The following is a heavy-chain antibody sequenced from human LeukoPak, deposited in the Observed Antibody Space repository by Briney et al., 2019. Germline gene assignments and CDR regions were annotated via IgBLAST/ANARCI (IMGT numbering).Heavy chain of an antibody. CDR1: GFTFSSYA. J-gene: IGHJ4*02. CDR2: ICGSGGST. CDR3: AKNNRRYCSGGSCALFDY. D-gene: IGHD2-15*01. V-gene: IGHV3-23*01. Sequence: GGSLRLSCAASGFTFSSYAMSWVRQAPGKGLEWVSAICGSGGSTYYADSVKGRFTISRDNSKNTLYLQMNSLRAEDTAVYYCAKNNRRYCSGGSCALFDYWGQGTLVTVSS.